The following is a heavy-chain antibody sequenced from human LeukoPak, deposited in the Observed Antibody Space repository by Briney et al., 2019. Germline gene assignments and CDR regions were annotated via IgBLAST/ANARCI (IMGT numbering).Heavy chain of an antibody. Sequence: LSLTCXXSGGSXSSYYWSWIRQPAGKGLEWIGRIYTSGSTNYNPSLKSRVTMSVDTSKNQFSLKLSSVTAADTAVYYCARSRSSLYYFDYWGQGTLVTVSS. CDR2: IYTSGST. D-gene: IGHD6-6*01. J-gene: IGHJ4*02. CDR1: GGSXSSYY. CDR3: ARSRSSLYYFDY. V-gene: IGHV4-4*07.